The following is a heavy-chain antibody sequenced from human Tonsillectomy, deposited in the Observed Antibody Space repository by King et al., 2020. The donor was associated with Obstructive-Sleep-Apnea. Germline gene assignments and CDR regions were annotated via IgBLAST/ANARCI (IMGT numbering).Heavy chain of an antibody. CDR2: IHYTGST. CDR1: GDSISGSGYF. V-gene: IGHV4-31*03. CDR3: ARGAFDDP. Sequence: LQLQESGPGLVRPSQTLSLTCIVSGDSISGSGYFWSWIRQHPGKGLEWIGYIHYTGSTYYNPSLKSRVTISVDTSKNQFSLNLTSVTAADTAVYYCARGAFDDPLGQGTLVTVSS. D-gene: IGHD3-10*01. J-gene: IGHJ5*02.